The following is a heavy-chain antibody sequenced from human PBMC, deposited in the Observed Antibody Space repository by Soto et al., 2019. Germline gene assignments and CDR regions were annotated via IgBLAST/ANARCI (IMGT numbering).Heavy chain of an antibody. CDR1: GGSISSYY. D-gene: IGHD6-13*01. J-gene: IGHJ4*02. V-gene: IGHV4-59*12. CDR2: IYYSGST. CDR3: ARAGPWGSSWPFDY. Sequence: PSETLSLTCTVSGGSISSYYWSWIRQPPGKGLEWIGYIYYSGSTNYNPSLKSRVTISVDTSKNQFSLKLSSVTAADTAVYYCARAGPWGSSWPFDYWGQGTLVTVSS.